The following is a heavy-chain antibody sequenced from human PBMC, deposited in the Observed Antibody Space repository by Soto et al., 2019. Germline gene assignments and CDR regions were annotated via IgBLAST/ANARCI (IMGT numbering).Heavy chain of an antibody. CDR2: IYPGDSDT. CDR1: GYSFTSYW. Sequence: PGESLKISCKGSGYSFTSYWIGWVRQMPGKGLEWMGIIYPGDSDTRYSPSFQGQVTISADKSISTAYLQWSSLKASDTAMYYCARGELGLSSGWRTIDHWGQGTLVTSPQ. D-gene: IGHD6-19*01. V-gene: IGHV5-51*01. J-gene: IGHJ4*02. CDR3: ARGELGLSSGWRTIDH.